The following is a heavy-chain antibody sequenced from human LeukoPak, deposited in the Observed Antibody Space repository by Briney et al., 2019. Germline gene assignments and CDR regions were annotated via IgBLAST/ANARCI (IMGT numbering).Heavy chain of an antibody. Sequence: SQTLSLTCSVSGGSISSGDYYWSWIRQTPEKGLEWIGHIFNTGSPYYTPSLKSRVTISVDTSRNQFSLKLSSVTAADTAVYFCAREAEWASSWVDYWGQGTLVTVSS. J-gene: IGHJ4*02. CDR1: GGSISSGDYY. D-gene: IGHD6-13*01. CDR3: AREAEWASSWVDY. V-gene: IGHV4-30-4*08. CDR2: IFNTGSP.